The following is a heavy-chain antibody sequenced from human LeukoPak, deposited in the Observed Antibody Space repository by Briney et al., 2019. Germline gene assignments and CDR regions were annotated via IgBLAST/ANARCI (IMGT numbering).Heavy chain of an antibody. Sequence: SQKLSCNASGATFSSYAISWDRQAPGQGPERMGRIIPIFGITNYTQKFQGRVTITADKSTSTAYMELSSLRSEDTAVYYCARDPVTTRFATWGQGTLVTVSS. CDR3: ARDPVTTRFAT. V-gene: IGHV1-69*04. J-gene: IGHJ5*02. CDR1: GATFSSYA. CDR2: IIPIFGIT. D-gene: IGHD4-17*01.